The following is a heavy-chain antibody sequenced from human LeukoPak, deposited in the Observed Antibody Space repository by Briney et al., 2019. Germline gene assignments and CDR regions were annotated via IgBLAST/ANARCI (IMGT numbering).Heavy chain of an antibody. V-gene: IGHV1-18*04. Sequence: ASVKVSCKASGYTFTDYYITWVRQAPGQGLEWMGWINANNGDTNYAQNLQGRVTMTTDTSTSTAFMELSSLRSDDTAFYYCATVDYCNGDCYPNDAFEIWGQGKMVSVSS. CDR2: INANNGDT. CDR3: ATVDYCNGDCYPNDAFEI. CDR1: GYTFTDYY. J-gene: IGHJ3*02. D-gene: IGHD2-21*02.